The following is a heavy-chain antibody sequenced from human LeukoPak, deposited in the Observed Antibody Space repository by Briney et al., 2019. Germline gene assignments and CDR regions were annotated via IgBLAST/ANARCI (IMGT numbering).Heavy chain of an antibody. J-gene: IGHJ4*02. CDR2: INPNSGGT. Sequence: ASVKVSCKASGYTFTGYYMHWVRQAPGQGLEWMGWINPNSGGTNYAQKFQGRVTMTRDTSISAAYMEPSRLRSDDTAVYYCARDGSGWYSYFDYWGQGTLVTVSS. CDR3: ARDGSGWYSYFDY. D-gene: IGHD6-19*01. V-gene: IGHV1-2*02. CDR1: GYTFTGYY.